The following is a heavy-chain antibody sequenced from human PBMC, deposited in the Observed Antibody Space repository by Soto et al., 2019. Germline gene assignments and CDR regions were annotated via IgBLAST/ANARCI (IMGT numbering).Heavy chain of an antibody. D-gene: IGHD6-19*01. V-gene: IGHV3-30*18. Sequence: GGSLRLSCAAAGLTFSSYGMHWVRRAPGKGLEWVAVISYDGSNKYYADSVKGRFTISRDNSKNTLYLQVSSLRAEDTAVYYCVKDGSSGWPYYYGMDVWGQGTTVTVSS. CDR2: ISYDGSNK. J-gene: IGHJ6*02. CDR1: GLTFSSYG. CDR3: VKDGSSGWPYYYGMDV.